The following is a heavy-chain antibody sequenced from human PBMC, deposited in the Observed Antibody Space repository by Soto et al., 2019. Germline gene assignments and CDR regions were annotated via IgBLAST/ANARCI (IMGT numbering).Heavy chain of an antibody. V-gene: IGHV1-69*08. CDR2: IIPILGIA. CDR1: GGTFSSYT. CDR3: ARDYKGPDY. Sequence: QVQLVQSGAEVKKPGSSVKVSCKASGGTFSSYTISWVRQAPGQGLEWMGRIIPILGIANYAQKFQGRVTXXADKSTSTAYMELSSLRSEDTAVYYCARDYKGPDYWGQGTLVTVSS. D-gene: IGHD3-10*01. J-gene: IGHJ4*02.